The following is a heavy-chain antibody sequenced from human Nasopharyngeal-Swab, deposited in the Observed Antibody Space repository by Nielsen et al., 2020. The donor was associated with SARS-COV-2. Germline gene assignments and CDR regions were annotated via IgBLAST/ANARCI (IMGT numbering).Heavy chain of an antibody. CDR3: AASPYYYGRSGPIRRAFDI. J-gene: IGHJ3*02. Sequence: SVKVSCKASGVTFNTSAVQWVREARGQRLEWIGWILVGSGNTNYAQKFHVRVTITSDMSTSTAYMELSSLTSEDTAVYYCAASPYYYGRSGPIRRAFDIWGQGTRVTVSS. CDR1: GVTFNTSA. D-gene: IGHD3-22*01. V-gene: IGHV1-58*01. CDR2: ILVGSGNT.